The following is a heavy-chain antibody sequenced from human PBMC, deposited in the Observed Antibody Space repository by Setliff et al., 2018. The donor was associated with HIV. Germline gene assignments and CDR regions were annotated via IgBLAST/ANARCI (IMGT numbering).Heavy chain of an antibody. CDR3: TTRRYIYGTGNVYNVLGYFQY. CDR2: IIPMFEVT. V-gene: IGHV1-69*05. CDR1: GGDFSSYG. Sequence: SVKVSCKASGGDFSSYGIDWVRQAPGQGLEWMGNIIPMFEVTNDAQKFLDRVTITTDESTSTAYLELSSLRSDDTAIYYCTTRRYIYGTGNVYNVLGYFQYWGQGTLVTVSS. J-gene: IGHJ4*03. D-gene: IGHD3-9*01.